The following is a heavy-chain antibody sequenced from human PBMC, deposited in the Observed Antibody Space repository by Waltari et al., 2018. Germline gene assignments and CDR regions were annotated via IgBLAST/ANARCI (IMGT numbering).Heavy chain of an antibody. V-gene: IGHV4-34*01. CDR1: GGSFSGYY. CDR2: INHSGST. Sequence: QVQLQQWGAGLLKPSETLSLTCAVYGGSFSGYYSSWTRQPPGKGLEWIGEINHSGSTNYNPSLKSRVTISVDTSKNQFSLKLSSVTAADTAVYYCAGHGYSSGWYKHWGQGTLVTVSS. J-gene: IGHJ1*01. CDR3: AGHGYSSGWYKH. D-gene: IGHD6-19*01.